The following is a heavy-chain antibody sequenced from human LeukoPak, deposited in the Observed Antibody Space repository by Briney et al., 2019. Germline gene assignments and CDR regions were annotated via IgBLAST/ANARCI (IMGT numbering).Heavy chain of an antibody. D-gene: IGHD6-6*01. CDR1: RGSISGNE. J-gene: IGHJ3*02. Sequence: ESQCLTHIVSRGSISGNEWSWVGEAPGKKKEGMVSIFSPRRTTYTPSLKRRVPISVDTSKTQFSLNLSSVTAADTAVYYCARLSYFSSSLAFDIWGQGTVVTVSS. CDR2: IFSPRRT. CDR3: ARLSYFSSSLAFDI. V-gene: IGHV4-59*08.